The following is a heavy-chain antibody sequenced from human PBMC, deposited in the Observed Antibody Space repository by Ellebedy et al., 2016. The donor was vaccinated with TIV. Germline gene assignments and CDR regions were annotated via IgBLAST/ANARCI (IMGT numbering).Heavy chain of an antibody. CDR1: GYTFTSYG. J-gene: IGHJ6*02. V-gene: IGHV1-18*01. CDR3: ARATLSTAANYYYYGVDV. Sequence: ASVKVSCKASGYTFTSYGISWVRQAPGQGLEWMGWISAYNGNTNYAQKFQGRVTISRDTSASTAYMELSSLRSEDTAVYFCARATLSTAANYYYYGVDVWGQGTTVTVSS. D-gene: IGHD2/OR15-2a*01. CDR2: ISAYNGNT.